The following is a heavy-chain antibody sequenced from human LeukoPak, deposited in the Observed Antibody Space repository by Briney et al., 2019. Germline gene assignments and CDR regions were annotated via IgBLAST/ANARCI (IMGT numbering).Heavy chain of an antibody. CDR2: IGPNSGVT. D-gene: IGHD3-10*01. V-gene: IGHV1-2*06. Sequence: ASVKVSCKASGYTFTGYYMHWVRQAPGQGLEWVGRIGPNSGVTNYAQKFQGRVTVTRDTSISTAYMDLSRLRSDDTAVYYCARDRYYGSGAFYNVFDYWGQGTLVTVSS. CDR3: ARDRYYGSGAFYNVFDY. J-gene: IGHJ4*02. CDR1: GYTFTGYY.